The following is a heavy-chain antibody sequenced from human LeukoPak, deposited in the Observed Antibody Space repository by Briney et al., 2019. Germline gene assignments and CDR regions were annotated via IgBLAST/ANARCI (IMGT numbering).Heavy chain of an antibody. D-gene: IGHD2-2*01. CDR3: ARDKNSGECVSNSCYGVWPLDI. Sequence: SVKVSCKTSGGTFSINAITWVRQAPGQGLEWMGGIIPMSETPKYTQKFQGRVTITTDESTNTAYMELSSLRSEDTAVYYCARDKNSGECVSNSCYGVWPLDIWGQGTMVTVSS. V-gene: IGHV1-69*05. J-gene: IGHJ3*02. CDR1: GGTFSINA. CDR2: IIPMSETP.